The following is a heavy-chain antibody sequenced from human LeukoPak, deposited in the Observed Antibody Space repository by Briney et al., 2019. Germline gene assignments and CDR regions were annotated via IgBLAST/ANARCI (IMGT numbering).Heavy chain of an antibody. CDR1: GFTFSSYA. Sequence: PGGSLRLSCAASGFTFSSYAMHWVRQAPGKGLEWVAVISYDGSNKYYADSVKGRFTISRDDAKNSLYLQMNSLRAEDTAVYYCARSGLPYYYDSSGYSYWGQGTLVTVSS. J-gene: IGHJ4*02. V-gene: IGHV3-30-3*01. CDR2: ISYDGSNK. D-gene: IGHD3-22*01. CDR3: ARSGLPYYYDSSGYSY.